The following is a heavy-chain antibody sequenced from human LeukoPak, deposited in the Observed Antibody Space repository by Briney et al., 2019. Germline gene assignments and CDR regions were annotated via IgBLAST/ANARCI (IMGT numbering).Heavy chain of an antibody. CDR1: GGSISSSNW. Sequence: PSETVSLTCAVSGGSISSSNWWSWVRPPPGKGLEWIGEIYHSGSTNYNPSLKSRVTISVDQSKNQFSLKLSSVTAADTAVYYCARDGPSCLGYCSCGSFDIWGQGTMLTASS. CDR3: ARDGPSCLGYCSCGSFDI. V-gene: IGHV4-4*02. CDR2: IYHSGST. D-gene: IGHD2-15*01. J-gene: IGHJ3*02.